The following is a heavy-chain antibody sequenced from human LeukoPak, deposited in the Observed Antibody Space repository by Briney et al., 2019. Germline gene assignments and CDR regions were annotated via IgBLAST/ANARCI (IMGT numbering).Heavy chain of an antibody. Sequence: SETLSLTCTVSGGSISSYYWSWIRQPPAKGLEWIGYIHYSGNTNYNPSLKSRVTISVDTSKTQFSLKLSSVTAADTAVYYCARFVRGTYYFDYWGQGTLVTVSS. V-gene: IGHV4-59*08. D-gene: IGHD3-16*01. CDR1: GGSISSYY. CDR3: ARFVRGTYYFDY. CDR2: IHYSGNT. J-gene: IGHJ4*02.